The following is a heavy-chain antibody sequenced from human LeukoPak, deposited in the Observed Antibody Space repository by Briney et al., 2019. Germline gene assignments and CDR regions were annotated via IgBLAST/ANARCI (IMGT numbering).Heavy chain of an antibody. CDR2: IYYGGSV. Sequence: SETLSLTCAVSGGSISTYYWNWIRQPPGKGLEWIGYIYYGGSVIYNPSLKSRVTISVDRSKNQFSLKLNSVTAADTAVYYCATMAVAGTGYNWLDPWGQGTLVTVSS. CDR3: ATMAVAGTGYNWLDP. J-gene: IGHJ5*02. CDR1: GGSISTYY. D-gene: IGHD6-19*01. V-gene: IGHV4-59*08.